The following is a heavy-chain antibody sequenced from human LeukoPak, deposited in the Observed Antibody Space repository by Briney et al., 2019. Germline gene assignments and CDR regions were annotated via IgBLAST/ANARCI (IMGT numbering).Heavy chain of an antibody. D-gene: IGHD3-22*01. J-gene: IGHJ4*02. CDR2: INPNSGGT. CDR3: AAGPVYDYFEF. CDR1: EYSFTDYY. V-gene: IGHV1-2*02. Sequence: ASVKVSRKASEYSFTDYYIHWVRQAPGQGLEWMGWINPNSGGTNSAQKFQVRITLTRDTSISTAYMELSRLGSDDTAVYYCAAGPVYDYFEFWGQGTLVTVSS.